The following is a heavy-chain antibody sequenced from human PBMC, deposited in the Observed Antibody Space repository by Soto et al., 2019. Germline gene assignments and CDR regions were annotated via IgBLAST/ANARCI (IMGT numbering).Heavy chain of an antibody. J-gene: IGHJ6*03. CDR2: ISVYDGNT. Sequence: QVQLVQSGAEVQKPGASVKVSCKTSGYTFTSYGISWVRQAPGQGLEGMGWISVYDGNTNFAQKFQGRVTMTTDTSTSTVYMELRSLRSDDTAVYYCARGAGDCSSTSCYKWLYYYYYMDVWGRGTTVTVSS. CDR1: GYTFTSYG. D-gene: IGHD2-2*02. V-gene: IGHV1-18*01. CDR3: ARGAGDCSSTSCYKWLYYYYYMDV.